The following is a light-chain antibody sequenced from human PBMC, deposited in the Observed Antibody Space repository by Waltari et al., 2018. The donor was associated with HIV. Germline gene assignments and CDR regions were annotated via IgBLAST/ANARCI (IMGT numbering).Light chain of an antibody. CDR3: QQYGSSPLT. Sequence: EIVLTPSPGTLSLTPEERATLSCRASQSVSSSYLAWYQQKPGQAPNLLIYGASSRATGIPDRFSGSGSGTDFTLTISRLEPEDFAVYYCQQYGSSPLTFGQGTKLEIK. J-gene: IGKJ2*01. CDR1: QSVSSSY. CDR2: GAS. V-gene: IGKV3-20*01.